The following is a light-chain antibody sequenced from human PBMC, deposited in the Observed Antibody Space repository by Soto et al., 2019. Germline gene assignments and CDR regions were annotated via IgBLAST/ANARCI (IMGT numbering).Light chain of an antibody. CDR3: HQRSNWPRT. CDR2: GAS. J-gene: IGKJ1*01. CDR1: QSINSN. Sequence: DIVMTQSPVTLFVSPGERATLSCRASQSINSNLAWYQQKPGQAPRLLVYGASTRATGIPARFSGSGSGTDYILTISSLAPEDFAVYYCHQRSNWPRTFGQGTKVDI. V-gene: IGKV3-11*01.